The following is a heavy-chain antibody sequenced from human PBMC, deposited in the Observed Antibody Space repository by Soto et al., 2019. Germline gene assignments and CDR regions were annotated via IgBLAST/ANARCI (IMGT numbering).Heavy chain of an antibody. CDR3: TRDAYDSRDYAFEI. CDR2: ISAFSGNT. Sequence: ASVKVSCKASGYTFITYGISWVRQAPGQGLEWMGWISAFSGNTKYAQRLQGRVTMTTDTSTSAAYMELRSLRSDETDMYYCTRDAYDSRDYAFEIWGLGRLVTV. CDR1: GYTFITYG. D-gene: IGHD3-22*01. V-gene: IGHV1-18*01. J-gene: IGHJ3*02.